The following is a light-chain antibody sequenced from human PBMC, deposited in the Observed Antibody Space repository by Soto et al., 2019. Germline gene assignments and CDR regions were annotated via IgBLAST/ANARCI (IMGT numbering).Light chain of an antibody. J-gene: IGKJ1*01. V-gene: IGKV3-15*01. CDR1: QSVATN. CDR2: GAS. CDR3: QQYNNWPQT. Sequence: VLTQSPATLSVSPGERATLSCRASQSVATNLAWYQQRPGQAPRLLIYGASKRAIGLPARFSGSGSGTYFTLTITSLQSEDFAVYYCQQYNNWPQTVGQGTKLDSK.